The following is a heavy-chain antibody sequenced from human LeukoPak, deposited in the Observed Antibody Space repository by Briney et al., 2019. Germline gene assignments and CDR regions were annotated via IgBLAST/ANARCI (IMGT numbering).Heavy chain of an antibody. Sequence: PSETLSLTCAVYGGSFSGYYWSWIRQPPGKGLEWIGEINHSGSTNYNPSLKSRVTISVDTSKNQFSLKLSSVTAADTAVYYCARGPGSWYGDIHGMDVWGQGTTVTVSS. CDR1: GGSFSGYY. J-gene: IGHJ6*02. CDR3: ARGPGSWYGDIHGMDV. V-gene: IGHV4-34*01. CDR2: INHSGST. D-gene: IGHD6-13*01.